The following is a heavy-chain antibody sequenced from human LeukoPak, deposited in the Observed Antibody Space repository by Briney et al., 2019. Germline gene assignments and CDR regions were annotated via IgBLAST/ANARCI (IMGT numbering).Heavy chain of an antibody. CDR1: GYTFTSYS. D-gene: IGHD7-27*01. CDR3: ARDTPGLRY. CDR2: INTNTGNP. J-gene: IGHJ4*02. V-gene: IGHV7-4-1*02. Sequence: ASVKVSCKASGYTFTSYSMNWVRQAPGQGLEWMGWINTNTGNPTYAQGFTGRFVFSLDTSVTTTYLQISSLKAEDTAVYYCARDTPGLRYWGQGTLVTVSS.